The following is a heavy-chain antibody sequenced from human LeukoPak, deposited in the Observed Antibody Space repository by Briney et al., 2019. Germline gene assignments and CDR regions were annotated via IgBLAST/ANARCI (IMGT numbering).Heavy chain of an antibody. V-gene: IGHV1-46*01. CDR2: ISPIGGST. CDR1: VYASYY. D-gene: IGHD3-22*01. CDR3: ARVERDNSGYYRFDY. Sequence: ASVKVSCKASVYASYYMHWVRQAPGQGLEWMGIISPIGGSTTYAQKFQGRVTMTRDTSTSTVYMELSSLRSEDTAVYYCARVERDNSGYYRFDYWGQGTLVTVSS. J-gene: IGHJ4*02.